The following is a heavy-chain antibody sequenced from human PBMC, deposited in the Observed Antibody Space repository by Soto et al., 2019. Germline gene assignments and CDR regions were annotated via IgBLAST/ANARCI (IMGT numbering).Heavy chain of an antibody. CDR2: IIPIFGTA. CDR1: GGTFSSYA. D-gene: IGHD4-17*01. V-gene: IGHV1-69*13. J-gene: IGHJ4*02. CDR3: ARWADYGDHVGFLWFFDY. Sequence: GAPVKVSCKASGGTFSSYAISWVRQAPGQGLEWMGGIIPIFGTANYAQKFQGRVTITADESTTTAYMELSSLRSEDTAVYYCARWADYGDHVGFLWFFDYWGQGTLVTVSS.